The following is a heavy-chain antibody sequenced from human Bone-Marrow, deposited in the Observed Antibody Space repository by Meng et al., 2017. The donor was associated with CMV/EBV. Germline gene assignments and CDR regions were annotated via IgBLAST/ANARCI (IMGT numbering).Heavy chain of an antibody. CDR2: IYYSGST. CDR1: GGSISSSSYY. CDR3: ARQDKLRYFDWLPYYYYGMDF. V-gene: IGHV4-39*01. Sequence: SETLSLTCTVSGGSISSSSYYWGWIRQPPGKGLEWIGSIYYSGSTYYNPSLKSRVTISVDTSKNQFSLKLSSVTAADTAVYYCARQDKLRYFDWLPYYYYGMDFWGQGTTVTVSS. J-gene: IGHJ6*02. D-gene: IGHD3-9*01.